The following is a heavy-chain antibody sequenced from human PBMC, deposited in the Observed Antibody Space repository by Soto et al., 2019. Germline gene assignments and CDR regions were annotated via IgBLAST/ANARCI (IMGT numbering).Heavy chain of an antibody. D-gene: IGHD2-2*01. J-gene: IGHJ1*01. CDR2: ISYDGSNK. Sequence: GGSLRLSCAASGFTFSSYGMHWVRQAPGKGLEWVAVISYDGSNKYYADSVKGQFTISRDNSKNTLYLQMNSLRAEDTAVYYCAKGGLYCSSTSCYGSAEYFQHWGQGTLVTVSS. V-gene: IGHV3-30*18. CDR3: AKGGLYCSSTSCYGSAEYFQH. CDR1: GFTFSSYG.